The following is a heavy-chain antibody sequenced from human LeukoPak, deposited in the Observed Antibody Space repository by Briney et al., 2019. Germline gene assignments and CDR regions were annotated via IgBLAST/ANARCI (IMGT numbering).Heavy chain of an antibody. Sequence: SETLSLTCAVYGGSFSGYYWGWIRQPPGKGLEWIGEINHSGSTNYNPSLKSRVTISVDTSKNQFSLKLSSVTAADTAVYYCARGVTEIAARPNFDYWGQGTLVTVSS. CDR1: GGSFSGYY. V-gene: IGHV4-34*01. J-gene: IGHJ4*02. CDR2: INHSGST. D-gene: IGHD6-6*01. CDR3: ARGVTEIAARPNFDY.